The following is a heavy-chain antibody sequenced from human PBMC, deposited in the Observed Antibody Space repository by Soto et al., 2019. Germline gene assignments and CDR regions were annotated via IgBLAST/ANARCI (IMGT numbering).Heavy chain of an antibody. D-gene: IGHD2-2*01. J-gene: IGHJ5*02. CDR2: TYYRSKWYN. Sequence: SQTVSLTCAISGDIVSSNSAAWNWIRQSPSRGLEWLGRTYYRSKWYNDYAVSVKSRITINPDTSKNQFSLQLNSVTPEDTAVYYCAREVVPAAITLYNWFDPWGQGTLVTVSS. CDR3: AREVVPAAITLYNWFDP. V-gene: IGHV6-1*01. CDR1: GDIVSSNSAA.